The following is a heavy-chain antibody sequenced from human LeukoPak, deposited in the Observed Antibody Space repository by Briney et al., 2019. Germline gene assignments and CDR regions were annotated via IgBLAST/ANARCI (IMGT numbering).Heavy chain of an antibody. CDR1: GGTFSSYA. V-gene: IGHV1-69*13. CDR3: ARDRAAAGPHYYYYYYGMDV. CDR2: IIPIFGTA. J-gene: IGHJ6*02. D-gene: IGHD6-13*01. Sequence: SVKVSCKASGGTFSSYAISWVRQAPGQGLEWMGGIIPIFGTANYAQKFQGRATITADESTSTAYMELSSLRSEDTAVYYCARDRAAAGPHYYYYYYGMDVWGQGTTVTVSS.